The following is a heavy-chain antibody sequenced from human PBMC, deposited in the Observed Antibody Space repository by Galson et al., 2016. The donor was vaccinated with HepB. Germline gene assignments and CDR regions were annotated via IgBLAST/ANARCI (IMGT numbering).Heavy chain of an antibody. CDR3: ARVVYGSGSYYRFYDY. D-gene: IGHD3-10*01. CDR2: ISSSRRTI. J-gene: IGHJ4*02. V-gene: IGHV3-48*02. CDR1: GFTFSSYS. Sequence: SLRLSCAASGFTFSSYSMNWVRQAPGKGLEWLSYISSSRRTIYYAASVKGRFTISRDNAKNSLYLQMNSLRDEDTAVYYCARVVYGSGSYYRFYDYWGQGTLVTVSS.